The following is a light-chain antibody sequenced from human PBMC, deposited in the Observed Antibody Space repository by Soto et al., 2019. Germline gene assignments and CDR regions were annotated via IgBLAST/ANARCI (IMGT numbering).Light chain of an antibody. V-gene: IGKV1-12*01. Sequence: DIQMTQSPSFVSASIGDRVTITCRASPGIGSWLAWYQQVPGRAPMLLTFPASPFQSGVSSRFRGSGSGRGFALTSAGLQAEDFATYFCLQANNFPVTFGEGTKVEMK. CDR3: LQANNFPVT. CDR1: PGIGSW. CDR2: PAS. J-gene: IGKJ4*01.